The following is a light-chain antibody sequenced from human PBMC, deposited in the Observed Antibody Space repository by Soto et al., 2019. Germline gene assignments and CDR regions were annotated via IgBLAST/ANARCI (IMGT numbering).Light chain of an antibody. CDR3: SSYTNSDTPV. CDR1: SSDVGGYNY. J-gene: IGLJ2*01. V-gene: IGLV2-14*01. CDR2: DVD. Sequence: QSVLTQPASVSGSPGQSITISCTGSSSDVGGYNYVSWYQQHPGKAPNLIISDVDNRPSGVSTRFSGSKSGNTASLTISGPQAEDEADYYCSSYTNSDTPVFGGGTKLTVL.